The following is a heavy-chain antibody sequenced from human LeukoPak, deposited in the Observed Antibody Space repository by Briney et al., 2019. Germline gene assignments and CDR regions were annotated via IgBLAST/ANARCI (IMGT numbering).Heavy chain of an antibody. CDR2: IHFGGST. Sequence: PSETLSLTCTVSGGSISNYYWSWIRRPPGKGLEWIGYIHFGGSTKHNTSLKSPVTLSLKTSQTQFSPRGYSVTAADTAIYYCGRLIVEPAPMYYYYIDVWGKGTTVTVSS. CDR1: GGSISNYY. CDR3: GRLIVEPAPMYYYYIDV. D-gene: IGHD2-2*01. V-gene: IGHV4-59*12. J-gene: IGHJ6*03.